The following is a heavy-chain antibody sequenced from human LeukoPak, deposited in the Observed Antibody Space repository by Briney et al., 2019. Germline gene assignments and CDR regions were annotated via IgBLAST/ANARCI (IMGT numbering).Heavy chain of an antibody. CDR3: ARDTEVENDYYYYYIDV. V-gene: IGHV1-69*05. D-gene: IGHD4-23*01. J-gene: IGHJ6*03. CDR1: GGTFSSCA. Sequence: SVKVSCKASGGTFSSCAISWVRQAPGQVLEWMGRIIPIFGTANYAQKFQGRVTITTDESTSTTYMELSGLRSEDTAVYYCARDTEVENDYYYYYIDVWGKGTTVTFSS. CDR2: IIPIFGTA.